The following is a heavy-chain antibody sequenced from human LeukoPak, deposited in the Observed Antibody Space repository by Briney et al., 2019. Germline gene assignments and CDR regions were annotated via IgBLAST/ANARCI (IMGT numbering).Heavy chain of an antibody. CDR2: ISSSGSTI. V-gene: IGHV3-48*03. CDR1: GFTFSSYE. Sequence: AGGSLRLSCAASGFTFSSYEMNWVRQAPGKGLEWVSYISSSGSTIYYADSVKGRFTISRDNSKNTLYLQMNSLRAEDTAVYYCAKDLIRGYSYGPFDYWGQGTLVTVSS. J-gene: IGHJ4*02. CDR3: AKDLIRGYSYGPFDY. D-gene: IGHD5-18*01.